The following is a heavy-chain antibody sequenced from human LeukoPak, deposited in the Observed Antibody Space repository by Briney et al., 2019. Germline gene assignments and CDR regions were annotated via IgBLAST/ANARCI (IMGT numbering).Heavy chain of an antibody. CDR2: ISGSGGST. V-gene: IGHV3-23*01. J-gene: IGHJ5*02. CDR3: AKDRRVAVAVAGFDP. D-gene: IGHD6-19*01. CDR1: GFTFSSYA. Sequence: GGSLRLSCAASGFTFSSYAMGWVRQAPGKGLEWVSAISGSGGSTYYADSVKGRFTISRDNSKNTLYLQMNSLRAEDTAVYYCAKDRRVAVAVAGFDPWGQGTLVTVSS.